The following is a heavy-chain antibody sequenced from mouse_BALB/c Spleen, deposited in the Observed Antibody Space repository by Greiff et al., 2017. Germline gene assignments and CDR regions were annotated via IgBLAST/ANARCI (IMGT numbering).Heavy chain of an antibody. V-gene: IGHV4-1*02. D-gene: IGHD2-4*01. Sequence: EVKLMESGGGLVQPGGSLKLSCAASGFDFSRYWMSWVRQAPGKGLEWIGEINPDSSTINYTPSLKDKFIISRDNAKNTLYLQMSKVRSEDTALYYCARKKITPYAMDYWGQGTSVTVSS. CDR2: INPDSSTI. J-gene: IGHJ4*01. CDR3: ARKKITPYAMDY. CDR1: GFDFSRYW.